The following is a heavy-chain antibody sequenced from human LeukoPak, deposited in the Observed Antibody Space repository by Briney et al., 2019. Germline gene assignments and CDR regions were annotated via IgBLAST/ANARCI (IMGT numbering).Heavy chain of an antibody. V-gene: IGHV4-59*12. J-gene: IGHJ4*02. D-gene: IGHD3-22*01. CDR2: IYYSGST. CDR1: GGSISSYY. Sequence: SETLSLTCTVSGGSISSYYWSWIRQPPGKGLEWIGYIYYSGSTNYNPSLKSRVTISVDTSKNQFSLKLSSVTAADTAVYYCARAETYYYDSSGFPFWGQGTLVTVSS. CDR3: ARAETYYYDSSGFPF.